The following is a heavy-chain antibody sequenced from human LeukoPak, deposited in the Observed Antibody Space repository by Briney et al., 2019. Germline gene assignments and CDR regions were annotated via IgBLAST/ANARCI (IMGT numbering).Heavy chain of an antibody. CDR1: GFTFSSYA. D-gene: IGHD4-17*01. J-gene: IGHJ4*02. CDR2: ISGSGGST. Sequence: EAGGSLRLSCAASGFTFSSYAMSWVRQAPGKGLEWVSAISGSGGSTYYADPVKGRFTISRDNSKNTLYLQMNSLRAEDTAVYYCAKAYGDYGNYWGQGTLVTVSS. CDR3: AKAYGDYGNY. V-gene: IGHV3-23*01.